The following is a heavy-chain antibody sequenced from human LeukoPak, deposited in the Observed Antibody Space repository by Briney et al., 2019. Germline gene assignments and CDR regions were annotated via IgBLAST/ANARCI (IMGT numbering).Heavy chain of an antibody. CDR1: GFTFSSHW. D-gene: IGHD2-15*01. V-gene: IGHV3-74*01. CDR2: VNSDESST. CDR3: ARGEYCSGGTCYPDYYMDV. Sequence: PGGSLRLSCAASGFTFSSHWMHWVRQAPGKGLVWVSRVNSDESSTSYAEYVKGRFNISRDNAENTLYLEMNSLRAEDPAVYFCARGEYCSGGTCYPDYYMDVWGKGTTVIVSS. J-gene: IGHJ6*03.